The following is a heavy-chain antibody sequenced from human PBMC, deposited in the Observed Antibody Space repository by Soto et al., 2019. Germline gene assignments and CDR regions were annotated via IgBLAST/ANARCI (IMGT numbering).Heavy chain of an antibody. V-gene: IGHV4-39*01. Sequence: QLQLQESGPGLVKPSETLSLTCTVSGGSISSSSYYWGWIRQPPGKGLEWIGSIYYSGSTYYNPSLKSRVTISVDTSKNQFSLKLSSVTAADTAVYYCARSTVTTIIDYWGQGTLVTFSS. CDR2: IYYSGST. D-gene: IGHD4-17*01. CDR1: GGSISSSSYY. CDR3: ARSTVTTIIDY. J-gene: IGHJ4*02.